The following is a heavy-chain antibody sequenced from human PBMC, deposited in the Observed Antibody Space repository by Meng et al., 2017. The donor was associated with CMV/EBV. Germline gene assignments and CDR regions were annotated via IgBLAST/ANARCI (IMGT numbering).Heavy chain of an antibody. J-gene: IGHJ3*02. D-gene: IGHD3-3*01. CDR1: GFTFSSYE. Sequence: GESLKISCAASGFTFSSYEMNWVRQAPGKGLEWVSYISSSGNTIYYGDSVKGRFTISRDNAKNSLYLQMNSLRAEDTAVYYCARENRVVIIPYDAFDIWGQGTMVTVSS. CDR2: ISSSGNTI. V-gene: IGHV3-48*03. CDR3: ARENRVVIIPYDAFDI.